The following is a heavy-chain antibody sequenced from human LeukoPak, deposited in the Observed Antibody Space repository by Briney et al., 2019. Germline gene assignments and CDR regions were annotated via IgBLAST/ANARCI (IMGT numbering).Heavy chain of an antibody. CDR1: GFTFSNYG. CDR3: ARDRAGYFDY. CDR2: IWYDGSNK. J-gene: IGHJ4*02. Sequence: GRSLRLSCAASGFTFSNYGMHWVRQAPGKGLEWVAVIWYDGSNKYYADTVKGRFTISRDNSKNTLYLQMNSLRAEDTAVYYCARDRAGYFDYWGQGTLVTVSS. V-gene: IGHV3-33*01. D-gene: IGHD6-19*01.